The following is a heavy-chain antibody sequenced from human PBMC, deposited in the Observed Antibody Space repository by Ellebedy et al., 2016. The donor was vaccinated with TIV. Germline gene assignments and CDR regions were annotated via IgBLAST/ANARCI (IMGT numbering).Heavy chain of an antibody. V-gene: IGHV3-53*01. CDR1: GFTFRSYA. J-gene: IGHJ4*02. D-gene: IGHD6-13*01. Sequence: GESLKISCAASGFTFRSYAMGWVRQAPGKGLEWVASVYSGGGTVYADSVKGRLTTSRDSSNNTLYLQMNNLRVDDTAVYYCARGEEGTSWYYHFDLWGQGTLITVSS. CDR2: VYSGGGT. CDR3: ARGEEGTSWYYHFDL.